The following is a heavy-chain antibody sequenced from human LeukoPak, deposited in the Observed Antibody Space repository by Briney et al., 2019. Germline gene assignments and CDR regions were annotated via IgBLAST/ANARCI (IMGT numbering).Heavy chain of an antibody. CDR1: GFTFSSYT. Sequence: SGGSLRLSCAASGFTFSSYTMPWVRHAPGKGLEWVSLISWDGGSTYYADSVRGRFTISRDNSKNSLYLQMNSLRTEDTALYYCAKDIGLVPAAEHGYYYYYGMDVWGQGTTVTVSS. V-gene: IGHV3-43*01. CDR3: AKDIGLVPAAEHGYYYYYGMDV. J-gene: IGHJ6*02. CDR2: ISWDGGST. D-gene: IGHD2-2*01.